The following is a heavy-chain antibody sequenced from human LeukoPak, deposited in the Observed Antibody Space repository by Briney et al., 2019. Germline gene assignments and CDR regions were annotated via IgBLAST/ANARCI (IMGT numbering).Heavy chain of an antibody. J-gene: IGHJ6*02. CDR2: IYTSGST. CDR3: ARVAVADSGGSWGDFDYYGMDV. D-gene: IGHD6-19*01. CDR1: GGSISSHY. V-gene: IGHV4-4*07. Sequence: SETLSLTCTVSGGSISSHYWSWIRQPAGKGLEWIGRIYTSGSTNYNPSLKSRVTMSVDTSKNQFSLKLSSVTAADTAVYYCARVAVADSGGSWGDFDYYGMDVWGQGTTVTVSS.